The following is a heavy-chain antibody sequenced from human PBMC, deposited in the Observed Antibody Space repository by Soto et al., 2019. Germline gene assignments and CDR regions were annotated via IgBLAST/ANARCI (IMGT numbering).Heavy chain of an antibody. CDR3: AREIEATGYWYFDL. J-gene: IGHJ2*01. CDR2: ISVAGNP. Sequence: PGGSLRLSCVTSGFTFRNYDIHWVRQISGRGLEWVSAISVAGNPHFSDSVKGRFAISRENEKNSVYLQMDSLRVGDTAIYYCAREIEATGYWYFDLWGRGTLVTVSS. V-gene: IGHV3-13*05. CDR1: GFTFRNYD. D-gene: IGHD1-1*01.